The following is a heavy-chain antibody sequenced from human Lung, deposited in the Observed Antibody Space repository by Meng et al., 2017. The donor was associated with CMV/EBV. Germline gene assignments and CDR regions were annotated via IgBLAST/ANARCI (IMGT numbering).Heavy chain of an antibody. V-gene: IGHV3-30-3*01. J-gene: IGHJ3*02. CDR3: AREGVVPAAMRSAFDI. CDR1: GFTFSSYA. CDR2: ISYDGSNK. D-gene: IGHD2-2*01. Sequence: LXCAASGFTFSSYAMHWVRQAPGKGLEWVAVISYDGSNKYYADSVKGRFTISRDNSKNTLYLQMNSLRAEDTAVYYCAREGVVPAAMRSAFDIWGQGTMVTVSS.